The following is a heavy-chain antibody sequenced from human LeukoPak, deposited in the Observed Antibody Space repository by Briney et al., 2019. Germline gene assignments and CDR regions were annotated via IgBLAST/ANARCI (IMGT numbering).Heavy chain of an antibody. V-gene: IGHV3-74*01. Sequence: GGSLRLSCAASGFTFSSYWMHWVRQAPGKGLVWVSRINTDGSSTSYADSVKGRFTISRDNAKNTLYLQMNSLRAEDTAVYYCARAAKSITIFLGYYYMDVWGKGTTVTVSS. CDR1: GFTFSSYW. CDR2: INTDGSST. J-gene: IGHJ6*03. D-gene: IGHD3-3*01. CDR3: ARAAKSITIFLGYYYMDV.